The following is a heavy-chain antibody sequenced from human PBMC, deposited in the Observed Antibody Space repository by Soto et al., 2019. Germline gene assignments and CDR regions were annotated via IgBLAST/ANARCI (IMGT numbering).Heavy chain of an antibody. CDR2: IYYTGNT. J-gene: IGHJ5*02. V-gene: IGHV4-39*01. CDR1: GDSIKGGGYF. Sequence: QLQLHESGPGLVKPSETLSLTCSVSGDSIKGGGYFWGWVRQPPGKGLEWIGSIYYTGNTYYSPSLRSRVAMSVYTSNNEFSLGLTSLTAVATAVYFCSGHGLPTGGSWYGGVSYFDPWGQGILVTVSS. CDR3: SGHGLPTGGSWYGGVSYFDP. D-gene: IGHD6-13*01.